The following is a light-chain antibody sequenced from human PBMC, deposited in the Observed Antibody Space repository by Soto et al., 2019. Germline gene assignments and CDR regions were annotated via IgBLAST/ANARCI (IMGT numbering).Light chain of an antibody. CDR1: SSDVGSYDY. Sequence: QSALIQPPSVSGSPGQSVTISCTGTSSDVGSYDYVSWYQQHPGTVPKPMIYNVNTQPSGVPDRFSGSKSGNTASMTISGLQAEDEADYYCASWDDNLNGGVFGGGTKLTVL. CDR3: ASWDDNLNGGV. J-gene: IGLJ3*02. CDR2: NVN. V-gene: IGLV2-11*01.